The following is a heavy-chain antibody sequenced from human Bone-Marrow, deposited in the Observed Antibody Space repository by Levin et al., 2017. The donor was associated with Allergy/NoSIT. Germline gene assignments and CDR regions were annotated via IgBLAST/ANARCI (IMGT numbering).Heavy chain of an antibody. CDR1: GITFSDHY. D-gene: IGHD3-10*01. CDR3: ARVRSYSSGSSVADYLDY. Sequence: SCAVSGITFSDHYMDWVRQAPGKGLEWVGRSRNKANGYTTEYAASVNGRFTISRDDSRNLLYLQVNSLKTEDTAVYYCARVRSYSSGSSVADYLDYWGQGTLVTVSS. V-gene: IGHV3-72*01. J-gene: IGHJ4*02. CDR2: SRNKANGYTT.